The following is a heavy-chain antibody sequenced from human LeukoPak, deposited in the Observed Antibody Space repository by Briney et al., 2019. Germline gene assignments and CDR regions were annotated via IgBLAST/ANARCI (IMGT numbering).Heavy chain of an antibody. CDR2: ISGSGCST. CDR3: AKDPGPHYSDSSGYYYY. J-gene: IGHJ4*02. Sequence: GGSLRLSCAASGFTFSSYAMSWVRQAPGKGLGWVSAISGSGCSTYYADSVRGRFTISRDNSKNTLYLQMNSLRAEDTAVYYCAKDPGPHYSDSSGYYYYWGQGTLVTVSS. CDR1: GFTFSSYA. D-gene: IGHD3-22*01. V-gene: IGHV3-23*01.